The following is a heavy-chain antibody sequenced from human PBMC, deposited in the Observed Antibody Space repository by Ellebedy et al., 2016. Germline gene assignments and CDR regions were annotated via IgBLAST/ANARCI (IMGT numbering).Heavy chain of an antibody. CDR1: GYTFTDYY. V-gene: IGHV1-46*01. CDR3: AREIPRSMYFDY. CDR2: IIPSSGST. Sequence: ASVKVSXXASGYTFTDYYMHWVRQAPGQGLEWMGIIIPSSGSTNYAQKFRDRVTMTSDTSTSTVYVELSSLTSEDTAVYFCAREIPRSMYFDYWGPGTLVTVSS. J-gene: IGHJ4*02.